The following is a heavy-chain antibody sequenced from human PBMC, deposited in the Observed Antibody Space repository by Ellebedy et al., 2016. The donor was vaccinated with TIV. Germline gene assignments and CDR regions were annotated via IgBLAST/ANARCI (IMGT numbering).Heavy chain of an antibody. CDR3: AGGVGSSCYYYI. D-gene: IGHD3-22*01. CDR2: IHNGGTN. CDR1: DYSISSGYF. J-gene: IGHJ4*02. V-gene: IGHV4-38-2*02. Sequence: MPSETLSLTCTVSDYSISSGYFWGWFRPPAGKGREWLGSIHNGGTNYYNPSLKSRLTISVETSKNQFSLNLSSVTAIDPAVYYCAGGVGSSCYYYIWGQGTLVTVSS.